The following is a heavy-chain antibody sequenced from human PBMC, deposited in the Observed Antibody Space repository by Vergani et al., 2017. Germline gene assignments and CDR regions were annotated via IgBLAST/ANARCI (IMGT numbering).Heavy chain of an antibody. J-gene: IGHJ4*02. D-gene: IGHD2-21*01. CDR1: ESSFTSNQ. Sequence: EVMLVQSGAEVKKPGESLKISCKYSESSFTSNQIAWVRQMSGKGLQWMGNITPFDSKIAYSPSFQGQVIMSIDKSITTAYLQWRSLEASDTAIYYCTRHVPCGDGACLHFDHWGLGTQVTVSS. CDR2: ITPFDSKI. CDR3: TRHVPCGDGACLHFDH. V-gene: IGHV5-51*01.